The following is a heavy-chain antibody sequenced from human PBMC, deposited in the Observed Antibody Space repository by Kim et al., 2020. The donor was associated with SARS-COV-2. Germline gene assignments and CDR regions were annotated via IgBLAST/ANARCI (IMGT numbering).Heavy chain of an antibody. CDR3: AVDQGGYASFAFDY. CDR2: ISSGANI. CDR1: GFIVSSNY. D-gene: IGHD5-12*01. Sequence: GGSLRLSCAASGFIVSSNYMSWVRQAPGKGLEWVSVISSGANIYYADSVKGRFTISRDNSNNTLYLQMNSLRAEDTAVYYCAVDQGGYASFAFDYWGQGT. V-gene: IGHV3-53*01. J-gene: IGHJ4*02.